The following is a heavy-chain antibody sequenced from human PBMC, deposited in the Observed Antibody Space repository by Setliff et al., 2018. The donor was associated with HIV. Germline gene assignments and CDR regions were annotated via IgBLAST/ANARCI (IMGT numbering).Heavy chain of an antibody. Sequence: PSETLSLTCTVSGGSISSYYWSWIRQSPGKGLEWLGYIYYSGSTNYNPSLKSRVTISVDTSKNQFSLTLSSVTAADTAVYYCIIAYSSGWLAPMGFDSWGQGTLVTVSS. CDR2: IYYSGST. CDR1: GGSISSYY. J-gene: IGHJ4*02. V-gene: IGHV4-59*08. CDR3: IIAYSSGWLAPMGFDS. D-gene: IGHD6-19*01.